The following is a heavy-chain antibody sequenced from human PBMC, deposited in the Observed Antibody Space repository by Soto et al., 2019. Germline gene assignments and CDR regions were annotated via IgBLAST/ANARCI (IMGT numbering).Heavy chain of an antibody. CDR1: GGSISSGGYY. J-gene: IGHJ6*01. V-gene: IGHV4-31*03. Sequence: QVQLQESGPGLVKPSQTLSLTCTVSGGSISSGGYYWSWIRQHPGKGLEWIGYIYYSGSTYYNPHLRSRVIIAVDTSKNQFSLRLSSVTAADTAVYYFARYSPLLWFEMDVWGQGTTVTVSS. CDR3: ARYSPLLWFEMDV. CDR2: IYYSGST. D-gene: IGHD3-10*01.